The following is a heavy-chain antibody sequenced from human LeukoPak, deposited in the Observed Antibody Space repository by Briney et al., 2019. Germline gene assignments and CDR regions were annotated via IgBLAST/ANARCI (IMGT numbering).Heavy chain of an antibody. J-gene: IGHJ4*02. CDR2: ISYDGSNK. V-gene: IGHV3-30-3*01. D-gene: IGHD1-26*01. Sequence: GGSLRLSCAASGFTFSSYAMHWVRQAPGKGLEWVAVISYDGSNKYYADSVKGRFTISRDNSKNTLYLQMNSLRAEDTAVYYCARDARIVGPFDYWGQGTLVTVSS. CDR1: GFTFSSYA. CDR3: ARDARIVGPFDY.